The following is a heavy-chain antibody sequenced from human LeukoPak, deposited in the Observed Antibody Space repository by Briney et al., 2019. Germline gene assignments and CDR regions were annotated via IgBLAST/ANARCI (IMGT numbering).Heavy chain of an antibody. V-gene: IGHV4-59*01. D-gene: IGHD5-24*01. CDR1: GGSISSYY. J-gene: IGHJ3*02. CDR3: ARGDGYNLGAFDI. CDR2: IYYSGST. Sequence: SETLSLTCTVSGGSISSYYWSWIRQPPGKGLEWIGYIYYSGSTNYNPSLKSRVTMSVDTSKNQFSLKLSSVTAADTAVYYCARGDGYNLGAFDIWGQGTMVTVSS.